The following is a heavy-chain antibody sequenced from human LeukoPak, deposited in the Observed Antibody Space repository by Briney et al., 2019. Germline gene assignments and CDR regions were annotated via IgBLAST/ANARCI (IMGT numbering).Heavy chain of an antibody. V-gene: IGHV3-7*01. D-gene: IGHD3-10*01. J-gene: IGHJ6*03. Sequence: PGGSLRLSCAASGFTFSSYSMNWVRQAPGKGLEWVANIKQDGSEKYYADSVKGRFTISRDNSKNTLYLQMNSLRAEDTAVYYCAKDSSGWFGELLPTHMDVWGKGTTVTISS. CDR3: AKDSSGWFGELLPTHMDV. CDR2: IKQDGSEK. CDR1: GFTFSSYS.